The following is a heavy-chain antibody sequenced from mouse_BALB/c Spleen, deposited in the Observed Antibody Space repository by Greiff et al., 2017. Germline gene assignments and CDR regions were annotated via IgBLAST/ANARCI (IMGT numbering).Heavy chain of an antibody. CDR3: ARRGRDAMDY. CDR2: ISTYYGDA. J-gene: IGHJ4*01. Sequence: VQLKESGAELVRPGVSVKISCKGSGYTFTDYAMHWVKQSHAKSLEWIGVISTYYGDASYNQKFKGKATMTVDKSSSTAYMELARLTSEDSAIYYCARRGRDAMDYWGQGTSVTVSS. V-gene: IGHV1S137*01. CDR1: GYTFTDYA.